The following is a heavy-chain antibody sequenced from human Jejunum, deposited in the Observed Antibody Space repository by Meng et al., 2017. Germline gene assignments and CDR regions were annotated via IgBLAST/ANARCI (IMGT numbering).Heavy chain of an antibody. J-gene: IGHJ4*02. V-gene: IGHV3-48*03. CDR2: ISSMGRTT. CDR1: GFTFSDFE. Sequence: GGSLRLSCAASGFTFSDFEMNWVRQAPGKGLEWVSYISSMGRTTYYADSIKGRFTISRDNARNSVSLQMNSLRADDTAVYYCARQFNYDYWSGSSSYYFDYWGQGALVTVSS. CDR3: ARQFNYDYWSGSSSYYFDY. D-gene: IGHD3-3*01.